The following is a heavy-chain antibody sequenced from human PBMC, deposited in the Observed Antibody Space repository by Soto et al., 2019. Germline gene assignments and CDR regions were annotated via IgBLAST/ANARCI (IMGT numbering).Heavy chain of an antibody. CDR2: IYPSDSDT. J-gene: IGHJ4*02. V-gene: IGHV5-51*01. Sequence: GESLKIYCKGSGYNFAGYWIACVRQMPGKGLELMGIIYPSDSDTKYRPSFQGKVTISADKSISSAYLQWSSLRASDSAMYYCARGGVSTRTFDYWSQGAPVTVSS. CDR3: ARGGVSTRTFDY. D-gene: IGHD3-3*01. CDR1: GYNFAGYW.